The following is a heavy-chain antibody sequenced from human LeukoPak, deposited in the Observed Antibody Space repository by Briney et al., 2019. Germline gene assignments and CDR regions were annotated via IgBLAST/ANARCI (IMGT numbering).Heavy chain of an antibody. D-gene: IGHD1-1*01. Sequence: GGSLRLSCAASGFTFSSYSMNWVRQAPGKGLEWVSSISSSSSYIYYADSVKGQFTISRDNAKNSLYLQMNSLRAEDTAVYYCARDGENWNDHLDYWGQGTLVTVSS. V-gene: IGHV3-21*01. CDR2: ISSSSSYI. CDR1: GFTFSSYS. CDR3: ARDGENWNDHLDY. J-gene: IGHJ4*02.